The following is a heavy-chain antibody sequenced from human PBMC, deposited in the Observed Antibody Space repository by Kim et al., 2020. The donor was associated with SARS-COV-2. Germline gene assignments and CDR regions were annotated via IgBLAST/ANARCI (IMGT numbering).Heavy chain of an antibody. V-gene: IGHV3-49*04. J-gene: IGHJ5*02. CDR2: IRSTAFGGTT. D-gene: IGHD6-19*01. CDR3: TRGHSSGWSS. CDR1: GFTFSDYV. Sequence: GGSLRLSCKASGFTFSDYVMSWVRQAPGKGPEWVSFIRSTAFGGTTEYAASVKGRFTISRDNSKSIAYLQMNSLKTEDTAVYFCTRGHSSGWSSWGQGTLVTVSS.